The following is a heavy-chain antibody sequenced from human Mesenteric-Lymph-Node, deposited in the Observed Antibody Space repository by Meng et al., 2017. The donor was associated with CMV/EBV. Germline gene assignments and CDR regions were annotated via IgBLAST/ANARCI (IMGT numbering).Heavy chain of an antibody. D-gene: IGHD3-3*01. CDR3: ARFGRAYYDFWSGYYTQSLFDY. CDR1: GYTFTGYY. V-gene: IGHV1-2*02. J-gene: IGHJ4*02. CDR2: INPNSGGT. Sequence: ASVKVSCKASGYTFTGYYMHWVRQAPGQGLEWMGWINPNSGGTSSAQKFQGRVTMTRDTSISTAYMEVSRLRSDDTAVYYCARFGRAYYDFWSGYYTQSLFDYWGQGTLVTVSS.